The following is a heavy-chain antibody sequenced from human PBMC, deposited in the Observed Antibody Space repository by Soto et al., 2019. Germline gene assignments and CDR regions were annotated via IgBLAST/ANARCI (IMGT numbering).Heavy chain of an antibody. D-gene: IGHD2-2*01. V-gene: IGHV3-23*01. CDR1: GFTFSSYA. Sequence: GGSLRLSCAASGFTFSSYAMSWVRQAPGKGLEWVSAISGSGGSTYYADSVKGRFTISRDNSKNTLYLQMNSLRAEDTAVYYCAKAWRGCSSTSCYLDYWGQGTLVTVSS. CDR2: ISGSGGST. CDR3: AKAWRGCSSTSCYLDY. J-gene: IGHJ4*02.